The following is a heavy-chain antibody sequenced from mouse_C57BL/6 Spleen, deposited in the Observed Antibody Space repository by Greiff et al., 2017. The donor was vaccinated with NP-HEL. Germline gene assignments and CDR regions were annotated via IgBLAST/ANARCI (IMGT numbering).Heavy chain of an antibody. V-gene: IGHV1-54*01. Sequence: QVQLQQSGAELVRPGTSVKVSCKASGYAFTNYLIEWVKQRPGQGLEWIGVINPGSGGTNYNEKFKGKATLTADKSSSTAYMQLSSLTSEDSAVYFCARFLEDYYSDYWGQGTTLTVSS. CDR2: INPGSGGT. CDR1: GYAFTNYL. J-gene: IGHJ2*01. CDR3: ARFLEDYYSDY.